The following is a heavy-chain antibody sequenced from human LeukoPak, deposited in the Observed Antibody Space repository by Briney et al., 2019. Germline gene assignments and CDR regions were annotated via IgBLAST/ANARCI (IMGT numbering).Heavy chain of an antibody. V-gene: IGHV1-2*02. D-gene: IGHD1-26*01. CDR2: INPNSGGT. J-gene: IGHJ3*02. Sequence: GASVKVSCKASGYTFTGYYMHWVRQAPGQGLEWMGWINPNSGGTNYAQKFQGRVTMTRDTSISTAYMELSRLRSDDTAVYYCARAEWELLYAFDIWGQGTMVTVSS. CDR1: GYTFTGYY. CDR3: ARAEWELLYAFDI.